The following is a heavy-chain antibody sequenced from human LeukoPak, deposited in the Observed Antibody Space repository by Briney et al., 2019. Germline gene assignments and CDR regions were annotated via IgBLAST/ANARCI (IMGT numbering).Heavy chain of an antibody. J-gene: IGHJ6*02. D-gene: IGHD2/OR15-2a*01. CDR1: GYNFRNYD. CDR2: MNPNSGNT. Sequence: ASVKVSCKASGYNFRNYDINWVRQATGQGLEWMGWMNPNSGNTGYAEKFQGRVTLTMYTSISTAYMEIGSLRSEDTAVYYCARAEVSSASFYHHGMDVWGQGTTVTVSS. CDR3: ARAEVSSASFYHHGMDV. V-gene: IGHV1-8*01.